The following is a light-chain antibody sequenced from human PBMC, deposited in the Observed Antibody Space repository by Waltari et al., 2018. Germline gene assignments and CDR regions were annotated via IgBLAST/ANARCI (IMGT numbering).Light chain of an antibody. V-gene: IGLV2-23*02. J-gene: IGLJ2*01. CDR2: DVT. CDR1: NSDVGSLGL. CDR3: CAYANYVTF. Sequence: QSALIQPASLSGPPGQPITLPCTGINSDVGSLGLVSWYQHHPGKAPKLILYDVTKRPSVVSDRCAGYRSGDTASLTISTLQAEDEADYYCCAYANYVTFFGGGTKLTVL.